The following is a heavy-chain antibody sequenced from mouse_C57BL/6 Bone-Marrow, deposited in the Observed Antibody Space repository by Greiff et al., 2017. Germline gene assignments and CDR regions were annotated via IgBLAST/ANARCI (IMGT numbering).Heavy chain of an antibody. CDR1: GYTFTSYW. V-gene: IGHV1-72*01. CDR3: ARGDTTVVARGYAMDY. CDR2: IDPNSGGT. Sequence: QVQLQQPGAELVKPGASVKLSCKASGYTFTSYWMHWVKQRPGRGLEWIGRIDPNSGGTKYNEQFKSKATLTVDKPSSTAYMQLSSLTSEDSAVYYCARGDTTVVARGYAMDYWGQGTSVTVSS. D-gene: IGHD1-1*01. J-gene: IGHJ4*01.